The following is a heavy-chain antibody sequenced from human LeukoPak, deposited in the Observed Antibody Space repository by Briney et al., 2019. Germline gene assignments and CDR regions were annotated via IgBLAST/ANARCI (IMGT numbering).Heavy chain of an antibody. V-gene: IGHV1-69*13. D-gene: IGHD1-20*01. Sequence: SVKVSCKASGYTFSSYAISWVRQAPGQGLEWMGGIIPIFGTANYAQKFQGRVTITADESTSTAYMELSSLRSEDTAVYYCARANSYNWIKDYYYYGMDVWGQGTTVTVSS. CDR2: IIPIFGTA. CDR3: ARANSYNWIKDYYYYGMDV. J-gene: IGHJ6*02. CDR1: GYTFSSYA.